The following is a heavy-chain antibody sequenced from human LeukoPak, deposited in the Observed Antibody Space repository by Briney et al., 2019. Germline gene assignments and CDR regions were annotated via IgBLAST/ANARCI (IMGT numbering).Heavy chain of an antibody. D-gene: IGHD3-3*01. V-gene: IGHV3-66*02. Sequence: GGSLRLSCAASGFTVSSNYMSWDRQAPGKGLEWVSVIYSGGSTYYADSVKGRFTIPRDNSKNTLYLQMNSLRAEDTAVYYCASRASTIFGVALNYYYYMDVWGKGTTVTVSS. CDR1: GFTVSSNY. CDR2: IYSGGST. CDR3: ASRASTIFGVALNYYYYMDV. J-gene: IGHJ6*03.